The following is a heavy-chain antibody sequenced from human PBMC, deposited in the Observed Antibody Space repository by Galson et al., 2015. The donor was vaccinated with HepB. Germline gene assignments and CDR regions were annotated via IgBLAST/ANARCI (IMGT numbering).Heavy chain of an antibody. CDR2: INPSGGST. J-gene: IGHJ5*02. CDR1: GYTFTSYY. CDR3: AREGSPRDYDFWSGYYTARWFDP. D-gene: IGHD3-3*01. V-gene: IGHV1-46*01. Sequence: SVKVSCKASGYTFTSYYMHWVRQAPGQGLEWMGIINPSGGSTSYAQKFQGRVTMTRDTSTSTVYMELSSLRSEDTAVYYCAREGSPRDYDFWSGYYTARWFDPWGQGTLVTVSS.